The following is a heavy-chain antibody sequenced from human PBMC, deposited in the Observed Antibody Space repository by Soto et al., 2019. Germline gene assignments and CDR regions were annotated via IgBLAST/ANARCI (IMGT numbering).Heavy chain of an antibody. CDR2: IYYSGST. D-gene: IGHD6-13*01. J-gene: IGHJ6*02. CDR1: GGSISSGGYY. CDR3: ARVGIAAAGPSYYYYGMDV. V-gene: IGHV4-31*03. Sequence: QVQLQESGPGLVKPSQTLSLTCTVSGGSISSGGYYWSWIRQHPGKGLEWIGYIYYSGSTYYNPSLKRRVTISVDTSKNQFSLKLSSVTAADKAVYYCARVGIAAAGPSYYYYGMDVWGQGTTVTVSS.